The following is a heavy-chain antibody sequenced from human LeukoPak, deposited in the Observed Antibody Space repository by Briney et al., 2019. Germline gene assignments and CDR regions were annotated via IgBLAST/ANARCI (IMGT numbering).Heavy chain of an antibody. J-gene: IGHJ4*02. CDR3: ARDIIRSSGLFDY. CDR2: IYYSGST. Sequence: SETLSLTCTVSGGSISSYYWSWIRQPPGKGLEWIGYIYYSGSTNYNPSLKSRVTISADVSKNQFSLKLSSATAADTAVYYCARDIIRSSGLFDYWGQGTLVTVSS. V-gene: IGHV4-59*01. CDR1: GGSISSYY. D-gene: IGHD3-22*01.